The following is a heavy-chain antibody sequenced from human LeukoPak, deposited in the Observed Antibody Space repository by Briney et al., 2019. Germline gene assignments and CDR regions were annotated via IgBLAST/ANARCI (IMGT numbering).Heavy chain of an antibody. D-gene: IGHD3-22*01. CDR3: AKDQDSSGYYYDAFDI. Sequence: GGSLRLSCAASGFTFSSYGMSWVRQAPGKGLEWVSAISGSGGSTYYADSVKGRFTISRDNSKNTLYLQMNSLRAEDTAVYYCAKDQDSSGYYYDAFDIWGQGTMVTVSS. CDR1: GFTFSSYG. CDR2: ISGSGGST. J-gene: IGHJ3*02. V-gene: IGHV3-23*01.